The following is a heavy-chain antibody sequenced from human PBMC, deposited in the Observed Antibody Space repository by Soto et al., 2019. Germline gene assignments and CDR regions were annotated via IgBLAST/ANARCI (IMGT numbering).Heavy chain of an antibody. V-gene: IGHV4-30-4*01. Sequence: SETLSLTCTVSGGSISSGDYYWSWIRQPPGKGLEWIGYIYYSGSTYYNPSLKSRVTISVDTSKNQFSLKLSPVTAADTAVYYCARDGAPSSGYDQDYFDYWGQGTLVTVSS. CDR3: ARDGAPSSGYDQDYFDY. CDR2: IYYSGST. D-gene: IGHD5-12*01. CDR1: GGSISSGDYY. J-gene: IGHJ4*02.